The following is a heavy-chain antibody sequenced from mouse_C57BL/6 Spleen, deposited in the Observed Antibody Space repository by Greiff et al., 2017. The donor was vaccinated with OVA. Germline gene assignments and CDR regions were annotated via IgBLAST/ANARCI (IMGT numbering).Heavy chain of an antibody. Sequence: QVQLQQPGAELVKPGASVKMSCKASGYTFTSYWITWVKQRPGQGLEWIGDIYPGSGSTNYNEKFKSKATLTVDTSSSTAYMQRSSLTSEDSAVYYCASGYYGPFYAMDYWGQGTSVTVSS. CDR3: ASGYYGPFYAMDY. V-gene: IGHV1-55*01. CDR1: GYTFTSYW. D-gene: IGHD1-1*01. J-gene: IGHJ4*01. CDR2: IYPGSGST.